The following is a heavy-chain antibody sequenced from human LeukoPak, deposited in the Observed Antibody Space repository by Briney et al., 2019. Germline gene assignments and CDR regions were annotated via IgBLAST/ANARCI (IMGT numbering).Heavy chain of an antibody. Sequence: GGSLRLSCAASGFTFSSYSMNWVRQAPGKGLEWGSSISSSSSYIYYADSVKGRFTISRDNVKNSLYLQMNSLRAEDTAVYYCARSSYYGSGSYYWGYYYYYYMDVWGKGTTLTVSS. V-gene: IGHV3-21*01. J-gene: IGHJ6*03. D-gene: IGHD3-10*01. CDR2: ISSSSSYI. CDR1: GFTFSSYS. CDR3: ARSSYYGSGSYYWGYYYYYYMDV.